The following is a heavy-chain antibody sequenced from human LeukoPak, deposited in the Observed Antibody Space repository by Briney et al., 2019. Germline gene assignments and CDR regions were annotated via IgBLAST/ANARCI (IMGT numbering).Heavy chain of an antibody. Sequence: SETLSLTCTVSGGSLSGYHWSWIRQPAGTGLEWLGRIHTSGSTSYNPSLNSRVTVSVDTSKNQFSLKLSSVTAADTAIYYCARLGSGSYSTWGQGTLVTVSS. CDR1: GGSLSGYH. J-gene: IGHJ5*02. CDR3: ARLGSGSYST. V-gene: IGHV4-4*07. D-gene: IGHD3-10*01. CDR2: IHTSGST.